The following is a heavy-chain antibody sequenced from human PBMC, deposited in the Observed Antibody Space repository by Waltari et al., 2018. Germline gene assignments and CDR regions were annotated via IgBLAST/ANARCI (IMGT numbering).Heavy chain of an antibody. J-gene: IGHJ4*02. V-gene: IGHV4-38-2*01. CDR1: GYPISSGYY. Sequence: QVQLQESGPGLVKPSATLSLTCAVSGYPISSGYYWGWIRQPPGKGLEWIGSIYHSGSTYYNPSRKRRVTISVDTSKNQFSLKLSSVTAADTAVYYCARGPSRTPFDYWGQGTLVTVSS. CDR2: IYHSGST. CDR3: ARGPSRTPFDY.